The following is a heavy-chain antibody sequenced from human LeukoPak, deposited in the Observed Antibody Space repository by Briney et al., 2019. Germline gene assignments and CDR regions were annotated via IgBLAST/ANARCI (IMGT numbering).Heavy chain of an antibody. CDR1: GFTFSNYA. V-gene: IGHV3-23*01. J-gene: IGHJ4*02. CDR3: AKSRYTSSNTNDY. Sequence: GGSLRLSCAASGFTFSNYAMSWVRQAPGQGLQWVSTITSGGSTYYADSVKGRFTISRDSPKNTLYLQMNSLRAEDTAVYYCAKSRYTSSNTNDYWGQGTLVTVSS. D-gene: IGHD2-2*02. CDR2: ITSGGST.